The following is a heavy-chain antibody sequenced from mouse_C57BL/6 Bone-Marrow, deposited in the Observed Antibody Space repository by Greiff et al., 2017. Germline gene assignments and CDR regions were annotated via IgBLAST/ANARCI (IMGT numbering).Heavy chain of an antibody. CDR1: GYAFSSSW. V-gene: IGHV1-82*01. J-gene: IGHJ2*01. Sequence: VQRVESGPELVKPGASVKISCKASGYAFSSSWMNWVKQRPGKGLEWIGRIYPGDGDTNYNGKFKGKATLTADKSSSTAYMQLSSLTSEDSAVYFCARPGYYYGFDYWGQGTTLTVSS. CDR2: IYPGDGDT. D-gene: IGHD1-1*01. CDR3: ARPGYYYGFDY.